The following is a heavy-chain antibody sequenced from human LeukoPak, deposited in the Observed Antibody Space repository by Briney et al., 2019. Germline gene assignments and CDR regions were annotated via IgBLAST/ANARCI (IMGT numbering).Heavy chain of an antibody. CDR3: AREEDNADEYLREDY. J-gene: IGHJ4*02. CDR2: IKQDGSEQ. D-gene: IGHD2-15*01. Sequence: GGSLRLSCTASGLPFSSYWMSWVRQAPGKGPEWVANIKQDGSEQNYVDSVKGRFTISRDNARKSLYLQMDSLRAEDTAVYYCAREEDNADEYLREDYWGQGTLVTVSS. V-gene: IGHV3-7*01. CDR1: GLPFSSYW.